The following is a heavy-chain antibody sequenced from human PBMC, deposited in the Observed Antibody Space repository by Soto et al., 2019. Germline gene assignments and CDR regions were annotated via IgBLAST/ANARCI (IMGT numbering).Heavy chain of an antibody. J-gene: IGHJ4*02. D-gene: IGHD6-13*01. CDR2: IYYSGST. CDR3: ARRGSSSWYGY. Sequence: PSETLSLTCTVSGGSISSSSYYWGWIRQPPGKGLEWIGTIYYSGSTYYNPSLKSRVTISVDTSKNQFSLKLSSVTAADTAVYYCARRGSSSWYGYWGQGTLVTVPS. V-gene: IGHV4-39*01. CDR1: GGSISSSSYY.